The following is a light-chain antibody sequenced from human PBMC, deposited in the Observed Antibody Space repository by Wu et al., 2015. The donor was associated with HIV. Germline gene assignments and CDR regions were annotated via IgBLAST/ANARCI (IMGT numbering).Light chain of an antibody. V-gene: IGKV1-5*03. J-gene: IGKJ1*01. CDR3: QQYSSYWT. CDR1: QSISSR. CDR2: KAS. Sequence: DIQMTQSPSTLSASVGDRVTITCRASQSISSRLAWYQQKPGKAPKLLIYKASNLESGVPSRFSGSGPGTEFTLTISSLQPDDFATYYCQQYSSYWTFGQGTKVEIK.